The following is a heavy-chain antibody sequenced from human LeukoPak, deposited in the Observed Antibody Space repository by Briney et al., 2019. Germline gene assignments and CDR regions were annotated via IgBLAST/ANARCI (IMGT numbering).Heavy chain of an antibody. D-gene: IGHD3-10*01. CDR3: ARGTGY. V-gene: IGHV4-34*01. J-gene: IGHJ4*02. CDR1: GGSFSGYY. Sequence: SETLSLTCAVYGGSFSGYYWSWIRQPPGKGLEWIGEINHSGSTNYNPSLKSRVTISVDTSKNQFSLKLSSVTAADTAVYYCARGTGYWGQGTLVTVSS. CDR2: INHSGST.